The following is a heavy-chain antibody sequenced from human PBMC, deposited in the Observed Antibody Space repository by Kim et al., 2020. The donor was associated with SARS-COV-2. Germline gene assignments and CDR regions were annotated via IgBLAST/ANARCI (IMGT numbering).Heavy chain of an antibody. CDR1: GYTFSSYW. J-gene: IGHJ4*02. CDR3: VRRLYCAGGACYWGPFDF. V-gene: IGHV5-51*01. Sequence: GESLKISCQASGYTFSSYWIGWVRQMPGKGLEWVGIIYPGDSDTRYSPSFQGQVTISVDTSISTAYLQWSSLRASDTAMYYCVRRLYCAGGACYWGPFDFWGPGTLVTVSS. CDR2: IYPGDSDT. D-gene: IGHD2-8*02.